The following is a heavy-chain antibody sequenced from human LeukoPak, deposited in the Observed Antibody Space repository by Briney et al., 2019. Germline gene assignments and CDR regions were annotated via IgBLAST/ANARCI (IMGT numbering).Heavy chain of an antibody. CDR2: IKHDGSAR. Sequence: GGSLRLSCEASGLSMSSFWMGWLRQTPGEGLEWVANIKHDGSARNYVESVKGRFTISRDNTKNSVYLQMNSLRAEDTAVYYCARHYSASGGYDSWGQGTLVIVSS. V-gene: IGHV3-7*01. J-gene: IGHJ5*01. D-gene: IGHD1-26*01. CDR3: ARHYSASGGYDS. CDR1: GLSMSSFW.